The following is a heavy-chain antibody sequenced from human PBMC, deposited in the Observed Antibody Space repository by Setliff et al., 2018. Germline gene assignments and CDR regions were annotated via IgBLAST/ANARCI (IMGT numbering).Heavy chain of an antibody. CDR1: GGSISNSTFY. CDR3: ARNPDFLQYSFDL. D-gene: IGHD5-12*01. CDR2: INYYGSIFDDGTTYST. Sequence: SETLSLTCTVSGGSISNSTFYWGWIRQPPGKGLEWIGSINYYGSIFDDGTTYSTYYNPSLKSRATISIDTSKSQFSLKLSSMTASDTALYYCARNPDFLQYSFDLWGRGTLVTVSS. J-gene: IGHJ2*01. V-gene: IGHV4-39*07.